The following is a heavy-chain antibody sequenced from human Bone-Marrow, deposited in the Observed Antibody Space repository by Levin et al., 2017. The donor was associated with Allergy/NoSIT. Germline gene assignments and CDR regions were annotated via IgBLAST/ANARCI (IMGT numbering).Heavy chain of an antibody. J-gene: IGHJ3*02. CDR2: LSFLFLP. V-gene: IGHV4-39*01. Sequence: LSLPCPLSGGSLPLANHYWGWIRQPPFPFFSFLFPLSFLFLPSSPPSLKTRVTISVGTSKNQFSLKLSSVTAADTAVYYCAIWSGSGGSCSYCAFDIWGQGTMVTVSS. D-gene: IGHD2-15*01. CDR3: AIWSGSGGSCSYCAFDI. CDR1: GGSLPLANHY.